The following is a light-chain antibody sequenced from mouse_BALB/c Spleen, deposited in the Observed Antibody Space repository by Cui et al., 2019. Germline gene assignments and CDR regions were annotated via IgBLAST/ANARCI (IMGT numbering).Light chain of an antibody. Sequence: IVLTQSPAIMSASLGEEITLTCSASSSVSYMHWYQQKSGTSPKLLIYGTSNLASGVPSRFSGSGSGTFYSLTISSVEAEDAADYYCHQWSSYPFTFGSGTKLEIK. V-gene: IGKV4-80*01. CDR1: SSVSY. CDR2: GTS. CDR3: HQWSSYPFT. J-gene: IGKJ4*01.